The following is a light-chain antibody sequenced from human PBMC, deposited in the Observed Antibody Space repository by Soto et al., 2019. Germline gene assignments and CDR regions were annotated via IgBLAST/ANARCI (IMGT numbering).Light chain of an antibody. CDR2: KNN. CDR3: AAWDDSLKGLV. Sequence: QAVLTRPPSASGTPGQRVAISYSGSSSNIGSNAVNWYQQLPGAAPKLLIYKNNLRPSGVPDRFSGSKSGASAPLAISGLQSEDESDYYCAAWDDSLKGLVFGGGTKVTVL. J-gene: IGLJ2*01. CDR1: SSNIGSNA. V-gene: IGLV1-44*01.